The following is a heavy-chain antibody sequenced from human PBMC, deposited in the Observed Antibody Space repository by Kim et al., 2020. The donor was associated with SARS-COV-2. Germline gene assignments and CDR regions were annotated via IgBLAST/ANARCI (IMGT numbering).Heavy chain of an antibody. CDR3: AKTIAAAAYNWFDP. Sequence: LSLTCAASGFPFSSYAMSWVRQAPGKGLEWVSAISGSGGSTYYADSVKGRFTISRDNSKNTLYLQMNSLRAEDTAVYYCAKTIAAAAYNWFDPWGQGTLVTVSS. J-gene: IGHJ5*02. V-gene: IGHV3-23*01. CDR1: GFPFSSYA. CDR2: ISGSGGST. D-gene: IGHD6-13*01.